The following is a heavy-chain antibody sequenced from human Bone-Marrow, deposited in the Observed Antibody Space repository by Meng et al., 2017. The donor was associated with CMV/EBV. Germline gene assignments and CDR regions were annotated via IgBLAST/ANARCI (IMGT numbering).Heavy chain of an antibody. D-gene: IGHD3-16*01. V-gene: IGHV3-30-3*01. J-gene: IGHJ4*02. CDR1: GFNFSSYA. CDR2: ISYDGSNK. CDR3: ARVRHGGHLRYRDFDF. Sequence: SGFNFSSYAMHWVRQAPGKGLEWVAVISYDGSNKYYADSVKGRFTISRDNSKNTLYLQMNSLRAEDTAAYYCARVRHGGHLRYRDFDFWGQGTLVTVSS.